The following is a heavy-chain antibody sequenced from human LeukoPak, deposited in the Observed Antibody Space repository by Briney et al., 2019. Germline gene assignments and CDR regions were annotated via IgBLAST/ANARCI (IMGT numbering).Heavy chain of an antibody. CDR1: GGTFSSYT. Sequence: ASVKVSRRASGGTFSSYTISWVRQAPGQGLEWMGRIIPILGIANYAQKFQGRVTITADKSTSTAYMELSSLRSEDTAVYYCARQGSSGWLFDYWGQGTLVTVSS. J-gene: IGHJ4*02. V-gene: IGHV1-69*02. CDR3: ARQGSSGWLFDY. D-gene: IGHD6-19*01. CDR2: IIPILGIA.